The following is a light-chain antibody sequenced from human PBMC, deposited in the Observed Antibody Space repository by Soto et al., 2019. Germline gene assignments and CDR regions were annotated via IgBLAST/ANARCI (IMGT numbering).Light chain of an antibody. CDR2: GNT. J-gene: IGLJ2*01. Sequence: QSVLTQPPSVSGAPGQRVTISCTGSSSNIGAGYDVHWYQQLPGRATKLLIYGNTNRPAGVPDRFSGSKSGTSASLAITELQAEDEADYYCLSFDSSLSVVFGGGTKLTVL. V-gene: IGLV1-40*01. CDR3: LSFDSSLSVV. CDR1: SSNIGAGYD.